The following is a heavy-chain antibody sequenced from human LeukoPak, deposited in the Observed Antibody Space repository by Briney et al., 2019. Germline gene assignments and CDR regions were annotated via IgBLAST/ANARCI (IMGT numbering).Heavy chain of an antibody. V-gene: IGHV4-61*01. Sequence: SETLSLTCTVSGGSISSGSYYWSWIRQPPGKGLEWIGYIYYSGSTNYNPSLKSRVTISVDMSKNQFSLKLSSVTAADTAVYYCARDYDYGVRGFDPWGQGTLVTVSS. J-gene: IGHJ5*02. CDR2: IYYSGST. D-gene: IGHD4-17*01. CDR1: GGSISSGSYY. CDR3: ARDYDYGVRGFDP.